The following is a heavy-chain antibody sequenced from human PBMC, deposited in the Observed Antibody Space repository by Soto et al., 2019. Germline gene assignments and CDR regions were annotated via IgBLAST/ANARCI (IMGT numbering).Heavy chain of an antibody. V-gene: IGHV4-39*01. CDR3: ARHDSNWNDVDDAFDI. CDR1: GGSISSSSYY. D-gene: IGHD1-20*01. CDR2: IYYSGST. J-gene: IGHJ3*02. Sequence: QLQLQESGPGLVKPSETLSLTCTVSGGSISSSSYYWGWIRQPPGKGLEWIGSIYYSGSTYYNPSIKSRVTISVDTSKNQFSLKLSSVTAADTAVYYCARHDSNWNDVDDAFDIWGQGTMVTVSS.